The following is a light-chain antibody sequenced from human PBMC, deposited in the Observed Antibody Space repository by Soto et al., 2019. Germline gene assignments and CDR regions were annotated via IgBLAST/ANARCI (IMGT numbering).Light chain of an antibody. J-gene: IGLJ1*01. CDR2: VVS. CDR1: SSDVGGYNY. Sequence: VLTQPASVSGSPGQSIAISCTGTSSDVGGYNYVSWHQQHPGKAPKVLISVVSNRPSGVSNRFSGSKSGNTASLTISGLQAEDEADYYCSSYRSGGTFVFGSGTKVTVL. V-gene: IGLV2-14*01. CDR3: SSYRSGGTFV.